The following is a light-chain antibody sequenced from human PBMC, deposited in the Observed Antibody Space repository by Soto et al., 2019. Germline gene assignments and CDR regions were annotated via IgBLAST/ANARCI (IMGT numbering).Light chain of an antibody. Sequence: DIQMTQSPSTLSASIGDRVTITCRASQSINNCLAWYQQRPAQAPHHLIYEVFRLGTGVTSRFSGSVSGKVFTLTISSLPAEDFATYFCQHYNGYPYTFGPGTKLEI. CDR2: EVF. CDR3: QHYNGYPYT. J-gene: IGKJ2*01. CDR1: QSINNC. V-gene: IGKV1-5*01.